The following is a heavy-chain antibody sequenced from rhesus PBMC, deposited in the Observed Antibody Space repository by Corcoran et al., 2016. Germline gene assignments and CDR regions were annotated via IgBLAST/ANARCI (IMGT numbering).Heavy chain of an antibody. CDR2: IYWNDSK. Sequence: QVTLKESGPALVKPTQTLTLTCTFSGFSISTTGTGVGWIRQPPGKALEWLASIYWNDSKYYSTSLKSRLTISKATSKDQVVLTMTNRDPVDTATYYCARVRRFFDYWGQGVLVTVSS. CDR1: GFSISTTGTG. CDR3: ARVRRFFDY. J-gene: IGHJ4*01. V-gene: IGHV2-95*01.